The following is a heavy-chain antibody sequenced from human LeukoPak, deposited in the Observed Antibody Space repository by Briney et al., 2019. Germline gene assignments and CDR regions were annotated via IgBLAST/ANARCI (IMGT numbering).Heavy chain of an antibody. V-gene: IGHV1-18*01. Sequence: ASVKVSCKASGYTFTSYGISWVRQAPGQGLEWMGWISAYNGNTNYAQKLQGRVTMTTDTSTSTAYMELRSLRSDDTAVYYCARTFDYYDSSGSQENNWFDPWGQGTLVTVSS. D-gene: IGHD3-22*01. CDR1: GYTFTSYG. CDR3: ARTFDYYDSSGSQENNWFDP. J-gene: IGHJ5*02. CDR2: ISAYNGNT.